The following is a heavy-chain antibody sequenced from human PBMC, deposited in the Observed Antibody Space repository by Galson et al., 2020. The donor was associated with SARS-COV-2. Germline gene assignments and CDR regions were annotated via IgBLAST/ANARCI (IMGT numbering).Heavy chain of an antibody. J-gene: IGHJ6*02. D-gene: IGHD1-7*01. V-gene: IGHV3-30*02. CDR3: ANVVGITGTRPPYYYGMDV. CDR1: GFTFSSYG. CDR2: IRHDGSNK. Sequence: GGSLRLTCAASGFTFSSYGMHWVRQAPGKGLEWVAFIRHDGSNKYYADSVKGRFTISRDNSKNTLYLQMNSLRAEDTAVYYCANVVGITGTRPPYYYGMDVWGQGTTVTVSS.